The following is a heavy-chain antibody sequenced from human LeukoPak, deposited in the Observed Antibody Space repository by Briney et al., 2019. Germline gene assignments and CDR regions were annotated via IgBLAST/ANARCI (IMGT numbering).Heavy chain of an antibody. CDR1: GGSISSYY. D-gene: IGHD5-18*01. J-gene: IGHJ5*02. V-gene: IGHV4-59*01. CDR3: ARSFPTRGYSS. CDR2: IYYSGST. Sequence: PSETLSLNCTVSGGSISSYYWSWLRQPPGKGLEWIGYIYYSGSTNYNPSLKSRVTISVDTSKNQFSLKLSSVTAADTAVYYCARSFPTRGYSSWGQGTLVTVSS.